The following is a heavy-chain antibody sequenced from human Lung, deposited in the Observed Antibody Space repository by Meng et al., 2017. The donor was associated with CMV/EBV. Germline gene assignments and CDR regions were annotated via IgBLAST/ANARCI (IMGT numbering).Heavy chain of an antibody. D-gene: IGHD2-8*02. CDR2: IKQDGSEN. J-gene: IGHJ4*01. V-gene: IGHV3-7*01. CDR1: GFTFSSYG. Sequence: GGSLRLSCAASGFTFSSYGMTWVRQAPGKGLEWVSNIKQDGSENYYVESVKGRFTISRDNAKNSLYLQMNSLRVEDTTMYYWAGGTAPHNYWGHRTLVTVSS. CDR3: AGGTAPHNY.